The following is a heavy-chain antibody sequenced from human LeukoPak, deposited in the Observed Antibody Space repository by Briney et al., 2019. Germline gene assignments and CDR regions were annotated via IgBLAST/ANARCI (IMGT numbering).Heavy chain of an antibody. Sequence: SSETLSLTCTVSGGSISSYYWSWIRQPPGKGLEWIGYIYYSGSTYYNPSLKSRGTISVDTSQNQFSLRLSSLTAADTAVYYCARILARQFTSFSDSSPYTYYYMDVWGKGTTVTVSS. D-gene: IGHD2/OR15-2a*01. CDR1: GGSISSYY. J-gene: IGHJ6*03. V-gene: IGHV4-59*12. CDR2: IYYSGST. CDR3: ARILARQFTSFSDSSPYTYYYMDV.